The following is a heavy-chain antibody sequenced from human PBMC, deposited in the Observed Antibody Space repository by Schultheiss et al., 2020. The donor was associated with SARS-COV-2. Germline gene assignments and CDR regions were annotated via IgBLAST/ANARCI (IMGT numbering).Heavy chain of an antibody. D-gene: IGHD3-3*01. Sequence: SQTLSLTCTVSGGSISTASYYWSWIRQPAGKGLEWIGSIYHSGSTYYNPSLKSRVTISVDTSKNQFSLKLSSVTAADTAVYYCARVARITIFGVVVYYYYYMDVWGKGTTVTVSS. CDR3: ARVARITIFGVVVYYYYYMDV. CDR1: GGSISTASYY. CDR2: IYHSGST. V-gene: IGHV4-39*07. J-gene: IGHJ6*03.